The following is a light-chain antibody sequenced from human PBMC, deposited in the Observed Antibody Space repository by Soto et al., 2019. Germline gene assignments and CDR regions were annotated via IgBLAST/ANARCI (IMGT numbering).Light chain of an antibody. CDR3: QQYGSSPEIS. Sequence: VLTQSPGTLSLSPGESATLSCRASQTISDNYLAWYQQKPGQSPRLLISGASIRAPGIPDRFSGSGSETDFTLTISRLEPEDFAFYYCQQYGSSPEISFGPGTKVDIK. CDR2: GAS. V-gene: IGKV3-20*01. J-gene: IGKJ3*01. CDR1: QTISDNY.